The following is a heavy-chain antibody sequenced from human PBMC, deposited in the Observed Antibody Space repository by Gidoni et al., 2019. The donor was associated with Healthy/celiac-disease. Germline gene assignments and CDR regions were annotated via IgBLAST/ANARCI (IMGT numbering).Heavy chain of an antibody. D-gene: IGHD3-22*01. CDR1: GYPSTSYY. Sequence: QVQLVQSGAEVKKPGASVKVSCKASGYPSTSYYMHWVRQAPGQGLEWMGIINPSGGSTSYAKKFQGRVTMTRDTSTSTVYMELSSLRSEDTAVYYCARAQTITMIVVALGLWGQGTLVTVSS. CDR3: ARAQTITMIVVALGL. J-gene: IGHJ4*02. CDR2: INPSGGST. V-gene: IGHV1-46*01.